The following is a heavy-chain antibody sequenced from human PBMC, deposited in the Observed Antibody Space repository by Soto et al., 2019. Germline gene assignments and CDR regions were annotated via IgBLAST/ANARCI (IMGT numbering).Heavy chain of an antibody. CDR1: GGTFSTYA. Sequence: QVQLVQSGAEVKKPESSVKVSCKAPGGTFSTYAISWVRQAPGQGLEWMGGIIPMLGTANYAQRCQDRVTITEDESTNTVYMELSSLRSEDTAVYFCASGLQLWLRRINNGYSGWGQGTLVTVSS. D-gene: IGHD5-12*01. CDR3: ASGLQLWLRRINNGYSG. V-gene: IGHV1-69*12. CDR2: IIPMLGTA. J-gene: IGHJ4*02.